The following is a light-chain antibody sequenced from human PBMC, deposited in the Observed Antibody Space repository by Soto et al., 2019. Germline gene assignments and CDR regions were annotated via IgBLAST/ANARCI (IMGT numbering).Light chain of an antibody. CDR2: AAS. V-gene: IGKV1-39*01. CDR3: QQSYSTPWT. J-gene: IGKJ1*01. CDR1: QSISSY. Sequence: DIQMTQSPSSLSASVGDRVTITCRASQSISSYLNWYQQKPGKAPKLLIYAASSLQSGVPSRFSGSASGTDFTLTISSLQVEDFATYYCQQSYSTPWTFGQGTKVEIK.